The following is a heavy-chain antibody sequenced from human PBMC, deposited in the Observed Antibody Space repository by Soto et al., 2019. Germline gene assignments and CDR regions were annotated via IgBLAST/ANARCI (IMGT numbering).Heavy chain of an antibody. V-gene: IGHV3-7*04. CDR1: GFTFGDYW. D-gene: IGHD4-17*01. J-gene: IGHJ4*02. CDR3: ARGTVTPGLDY. CDR2: IKEDGSEK. Sequence: PGGSLRLSCAAYGFTFGDYWTNWLRQAPGKGLEWMANIKEDGSEKYYVDSVRGRFTISRDNAKNSLYLQMNSLRAEDTAVYYCARGTVTPGLDYWGQGTPVTVSS.